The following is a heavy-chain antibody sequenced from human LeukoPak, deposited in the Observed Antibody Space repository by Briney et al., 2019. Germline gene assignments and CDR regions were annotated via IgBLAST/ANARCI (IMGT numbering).Heavy chain of an antibody. V-gene: IGHV3-48*04. CDR3: ARDLSVAGIFES. Sequence: PGGSLRLSCAASGFTFSSYSMNWVRQAPGKGLEWVSYITSSSTTIHYADSVRGRFTISRDNVKNSLYLQMNSLRAEDTAVYYCARDLSVAGIFESWGQGTLVSVSS. J-gene: IGHJ4*02. D-gene: IGHD6-19*01. CDR1: GFTFSSYS. CDR2: ITSSSTTI.